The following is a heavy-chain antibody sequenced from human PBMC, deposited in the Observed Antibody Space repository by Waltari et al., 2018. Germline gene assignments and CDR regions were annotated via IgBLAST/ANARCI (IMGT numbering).Heavy chain of an antibody. CDR3: AKGLGATLTTGFDY. J-gene: IGHJ4*02. Sequence: QVQLVQSGAEVKKPGASVKVSCKASGYTFTSYGMHWVRQAPGQRLEWMGWINAGNGNTKYSQKFQGRVTITRDTSASTAYMELSSLRAEDTALYYCAKGLGATLTTGFDYWGQGTLVTVSS. CDR1: GYTFTSYG. V-gene: IGHV1-3*01. CDR2: INAGNGNT. D-gene: IGHD4-4*01.